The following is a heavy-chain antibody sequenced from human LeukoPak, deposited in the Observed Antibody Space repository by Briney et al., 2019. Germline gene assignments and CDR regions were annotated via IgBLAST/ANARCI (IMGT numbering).Heavy chain of an antibody. CDR2: ISGSGGGT. V-gene: IGHV3-23*01. D-gene: IGHD3-10*01. J-gene: IGHJ4*02. CDR1: GFTLSSYA. Sequence: GGSLRLSCAVSGFTLSSYAMSWVGQAAGKRLESVSAISGSGGGTYYADSVKGRFTISRDNSKNTLYLQMNSLRAEDTAVYYCAKDNGYYYGSGSYVHFDYWGQGTLVTVSS. CDR3: AKDNGYYYGSGSYVHFDY.